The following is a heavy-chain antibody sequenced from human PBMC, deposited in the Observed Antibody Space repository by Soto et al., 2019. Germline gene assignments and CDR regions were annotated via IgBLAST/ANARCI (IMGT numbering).Heavy chain of an antibody. CDR2: ISAHNGNT. CDR1: GYGFTTYG. Sequence: QVHLVQSGAEVKKPGASVKVSCKGSGYGFTTYGITWVRQAPGQGLEWMAWISAHNGNTNHAQTLQGRVTVTRDTSTSTAYMELRRLRSDDTAVYYCARGRYGAYWGQGALVTVSS. D-gene: IGHD3-10*01. CDR3: ARGRYGAY. V-gene: IGHV1-18*01. J-gene: IGHJ4*02.